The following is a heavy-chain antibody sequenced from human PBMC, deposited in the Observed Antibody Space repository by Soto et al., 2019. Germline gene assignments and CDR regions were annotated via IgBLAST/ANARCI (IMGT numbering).Heavy chain of an antibody. CDR1: GFSFSTYG. J-gene: IGHJ6*02. Sequence: GGSLRLSCAASGFSFSTYGMYWVRQAPGKGLDWVAVISYDGSNIYYADSVKGRFTISRDNSKNTLFLQMSSLRAEDTAVYYCAKKLPGTYYCGMDVWGQGTTVTVSS. D-gene: IGHD7-27*01. CDR3: AKKLPGTYYCGMDV. CDR2: ISYDGSNI. V-gene: IGHV3-30*18.